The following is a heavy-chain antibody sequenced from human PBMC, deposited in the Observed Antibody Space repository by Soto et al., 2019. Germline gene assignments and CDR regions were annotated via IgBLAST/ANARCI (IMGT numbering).Heavy chain of an antibody. CDR3: ARDRVPAAMTDYYYYGMDV. CDR1: GYSIISGYY. J-gene: IGHJ6*02. Sequence: SETLSLTCSVSGYSIISGYYWGWIRHPPWKGLEWIGSIYHSGSTYYNPSLKSRVTISVDTSKNQFSLKLSSVTAADTAVYYCARDRVPAAMTDYYYYGMDVWGQGTTVTVSS. V-gene: IGHV4-38-2*02. CDR2: IYHSGST. D-gene: IGHD2-2*01.